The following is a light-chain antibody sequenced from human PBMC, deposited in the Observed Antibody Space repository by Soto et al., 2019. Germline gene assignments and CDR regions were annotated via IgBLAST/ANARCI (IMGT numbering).Light chain of an antibody. J-gene: IGKJ5*01. V-gene: IGKV3-20*01. CDR3: QQYGTSPRT. CDR1: QNVINN. Sequence: EIVMTQSPATLSVSPGEEATLSCRASQNVINNVAWYQQKPGQAPRLFIYGASSRATGIPDRFSGSGSGTDFTLTISRLEPEDFAVYICQQYGTSPRTFGQGTRLEIK. CDR2: GAS.